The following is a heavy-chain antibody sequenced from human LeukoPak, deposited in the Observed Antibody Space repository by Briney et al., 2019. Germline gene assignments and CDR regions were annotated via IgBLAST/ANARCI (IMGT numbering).Heavy chain of an antibody. CDR3: AREDDFWSGYFPFDY. CDR1: GFTFSSYS. D-gene: IGHD3-3*01. J-gene: IGHJ4*02. CDR2: ISSSSSYI. Sequence: GGSLRLSCAASGFTFSSYSMNWVRQAPGKGLEWVSSISSSSSYIYYADSVKGRFTISRDNAKNSLYLQMNSLRAEDTAVYYCAREDDFWSGYFPFDYWGQGTLVTVPS. V-gene: IGHV3-21*01.